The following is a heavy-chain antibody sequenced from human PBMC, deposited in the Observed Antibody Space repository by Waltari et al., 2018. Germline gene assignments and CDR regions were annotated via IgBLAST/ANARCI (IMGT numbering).Heavy chain of an antibody. CDR1: GYSINSGYY. Sequence: QVQLQESGPGLVKPSETLSPTCDVSGYSINSGYYWGWIRQPPGKGLEWVATHYHSGTTFYNPSLNSRVTTSMDTSKNQFSLKLKSVTAADTAVYYCTRQVLGYCTSAACRRLESWGQGKLVTVSS. V-gene: IGHV4-38-2*01. D-gene: IGHD2-8*02. CDR2: HYHSGTT. CDR3: TRQVLGYCTSAACRRLES. J-gene: IGHJ4*02.